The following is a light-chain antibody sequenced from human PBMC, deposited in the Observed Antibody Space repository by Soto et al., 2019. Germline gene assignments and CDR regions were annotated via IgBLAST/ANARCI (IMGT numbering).Light chain of an antibody. V-gene: IGLV2-11*01. CDR1: SSDVGGYNY. Sequence: QSVLTQPRSVSGSPGQSVTISCTGTSSDVGGYNYVSWYQQHPGKAPKLMIYDVSKWPSGVPDRFSGSKSGNTASLTISGLQAEDEADYYCCSYAGNSLWVFGGVTKLTVL. J-gene: IGLJ3*02. CDR2: DVS. CDR3: CSYAGNSLWV.